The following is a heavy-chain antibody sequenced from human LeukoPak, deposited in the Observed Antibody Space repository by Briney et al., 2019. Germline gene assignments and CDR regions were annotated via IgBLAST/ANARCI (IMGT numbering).Heavy chain of an antibody. CDR2: IKQDGSEK. CDR3: ARELFSSGYYPYYFDY. V-gene: IGHV3-7*03. CDR1: GFTFSSYW. Sequence: GGSLRLSCAASGFTFSSYWMSWVRQAPGKGLEWVANIKQDGSEKYYVDSVKGRFTISRDNAKNSLYLQMNSLRAEDTAVYYCARELFSSGYYPYYFDYWGQGTLVTVSS. J-gene: IGHJ4*02. D-gene: IGHD3-22*01.